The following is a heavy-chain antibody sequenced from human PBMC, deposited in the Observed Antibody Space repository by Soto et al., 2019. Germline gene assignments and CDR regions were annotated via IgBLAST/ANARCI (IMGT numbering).Heavy chain of an antibody. CDR3: AKDRFCSGGSCYTDY. D-gene: IGHD2-15*01. CDR1: GFIFSSFA. Sequence: GGSLRLSCAASGFIFSSFAMSWVRQAPGKGLEWVSTISVSDGSTYYADSVQGRFTISRDNSKNTLSLQMNSLRAEDTAVYYCAKDRFCSGGSCYTDYWGQGTLVTVSS. J-gene: IGHJ4*02. V-gene: IGHV3-23*01. CDR2: ISVSDGST.